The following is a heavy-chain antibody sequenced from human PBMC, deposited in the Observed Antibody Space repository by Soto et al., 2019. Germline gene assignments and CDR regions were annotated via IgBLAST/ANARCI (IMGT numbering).Heavy chain of an antibody. V-gene: IGHV4-31*03. CDR3: AKTVVAATNWFDP. J-gene: IGHJ5*02. D-gene: IGHD2-15*01. CDR1: GGSISSGGYS. CDR2: IHHSGST. Sequence: QVQLQESGPGLVKPSQTLSLTCTVSGGSISSGGYSWTWIRQPPGEGLEWIGHIHHSGSTYYNPSLQSRLTISIDASKNQFSLKLSSVTVADTAVYYCAKTVVAATNWFDPWGQGTLVTVSS.